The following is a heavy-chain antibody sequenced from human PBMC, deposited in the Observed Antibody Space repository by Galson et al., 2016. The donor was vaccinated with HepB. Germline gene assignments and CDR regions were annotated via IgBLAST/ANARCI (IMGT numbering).Heavy chain of an antibody. J-gene: IGHJ4*02. CDR1: GYNFNSHW. CDR2: ISPGESHS. CDR3: ARHVETVTAPGSLNFDF. V-gene: IGHV5-10-1*01. Sequence: QSGAEVKKPGESLKISCKGSGYNFNSHWITWVRQMPGKGLEWMGRISPGESHSDYRPSSQGHVTISSDKSINTVYLEWSSLKASDTAIYYCARHVETVTAPGSLNFDFWGQGTLVTVSS. D-gene: IGHD6-13*01.